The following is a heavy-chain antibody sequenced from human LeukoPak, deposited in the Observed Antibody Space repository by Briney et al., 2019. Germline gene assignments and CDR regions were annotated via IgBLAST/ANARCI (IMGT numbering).Heavy chain of an antibody. CDR2: IYTSGST. CDR3: ARDLPLDYDILPGYSKAAFDI. V-gene: IGHV4-4*07. J-gene: IGHJ3*02. CDR1: GGSISSYY. D-gene: IGHD3-9*01. Sequence: PSETLSLTCTVSGGSISSYYWSRIRQPAGKGLEWIGRIYTSGSTNYNPSLKSRVTMSVDTSKNQFSLKLSSVTAADTAVYYCARDLPLDYDILPGYSKAAFDIWGQGTMVTVSS.